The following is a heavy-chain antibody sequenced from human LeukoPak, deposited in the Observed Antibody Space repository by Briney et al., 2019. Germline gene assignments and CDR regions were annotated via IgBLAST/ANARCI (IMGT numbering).Heavy chain of an antibody. CDR3: TTVYSGIVENWFDP. CDR1: GFTFSGSA. CDR2: IRSKANRYAT. Sequence: GGSLRLSCAASGFTFSGSAMHWVRQASGKGLEWVGRIRSKANRYATAYAASVKGSFTISRDDSKNTAYLQMNSLKTEDTAVYYCTTVYSGIVENWFDPWGQGTLVTVSS. J-gene: IGHJ5*02. V-gene: IGHV3-73*01. D-gene: IGHD3-22*01.